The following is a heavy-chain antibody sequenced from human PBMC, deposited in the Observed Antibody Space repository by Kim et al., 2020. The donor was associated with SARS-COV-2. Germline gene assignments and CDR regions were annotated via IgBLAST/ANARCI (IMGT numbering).Heavy chain of an antibody. CDR2: ISGSGGST. CDR3: AKDPYYDSSGYHDY. Sequence: GGSLRLSCAASGFTFSSYAMSWVRQAPGKGLEWVSAISGSGGSTYYADSVKGRFTISRDNSKNTLYLQMNSLRAEDTAVYYCAKDPYYDSSGYHDYWGQGTLVTVSS. CDR1: GFTFSSYA. V-gene: IGHV3-23*01. J-gene: IGHJ4*02. D-gene: IGHD3-22*01.